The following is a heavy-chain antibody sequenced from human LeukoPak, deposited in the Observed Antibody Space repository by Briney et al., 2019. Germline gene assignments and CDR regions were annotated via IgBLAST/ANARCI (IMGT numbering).Heavy chain of an antibody. D-gene: IGHD3-3*01. CDR3: ARGQADYDFWSGYYEGNWFDP. CDR1: GGTFSSYA. Sequence: ASVKVSCKASGGTFSSYAISWVRQAPGQGLEWMGRIIPILGIANYAQKFQGRVTITADKSTSTAYMELSSLRSEDTAVYYCARGQADYDFWSGYYEGNWFDPWGQRTLVTVSS. J-gene: IGHJ5*02. V-gene: IGHV1-69*04. CDR2: IIPILGIA.